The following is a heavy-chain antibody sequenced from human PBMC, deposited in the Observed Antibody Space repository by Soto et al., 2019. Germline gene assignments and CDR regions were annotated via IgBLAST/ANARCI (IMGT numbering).Heavy chain of an antibody. J-gene: IGHJ5*02. CDR1: GYTFTGYY. Sequence: ASVKVSCKASGYTFTGYYMHWVRQAPGQGLEWMGWINPNSGGTNYAQKFQGWVTMTRDTSISTAYMELSRLRSDDTAVYYCAREAGYSSGRARWFDPWGQGTLVTVSS. V-gene: IGHV1-2*04. D-gene: IGHD6-19*01. CDR2: INPNSGGT. CDR3: AREAGYSSGRARWFDP.